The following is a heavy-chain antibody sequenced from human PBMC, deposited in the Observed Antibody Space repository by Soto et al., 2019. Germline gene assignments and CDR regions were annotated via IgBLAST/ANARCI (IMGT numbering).Heavy chain of an antibody. CDR1: GYTLTELS. J-gene: IGHJ3*02. D-gene: IGHD4-17*01. CDR3: ATRNDYGDYVEGGAFDI. Sequence: ASVKVSCKVSGYTLTELSMHWVRQAPGKGLEWMGGFDPEDGETIYAQKFQGRVTMTEDTSTDTAYMELSSLRSEDTAVYYCATRNDYGDYVEGGAFDIWGQGTMVTVSS. V-gene: IGHV1-24*01. CDR2: FDPEDGET.